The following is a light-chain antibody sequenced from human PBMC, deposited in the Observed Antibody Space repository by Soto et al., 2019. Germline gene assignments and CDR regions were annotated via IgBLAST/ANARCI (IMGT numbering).Light chain of an antibody. V-gene: IGLV1-44*01. CDR3: AAWDDRLIGYV. J-gene: IGLJ1*01. CDR2: SSN. CDR1: SSNIGRNI. Sequence: QSVLTQPPSASATPGQRVTISCSGSSSNIGRNIVNWYQQLPGAAPKLLIYSSNQRPSGVPDRFSGSKSGTSASLAISGLQSEDEADYYCAAWDDRLIGYVFGTGTKVTVL.